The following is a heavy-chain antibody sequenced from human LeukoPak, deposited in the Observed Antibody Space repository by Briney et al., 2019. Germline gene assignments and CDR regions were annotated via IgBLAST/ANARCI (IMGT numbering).Heavy chain of an antibody. V-gene: IGHV4-39*01. CDR1: GGSISSSNYC. Sequence: SETLSLTCTVSGGSISSSNYCWGWIRQPPGKGLEWIGSIYYSGSTYYNPSLKSRVTISVDTSKNQFSLKLNSVTAADTAVYYCARHKGQCSSTSWNWFDPWGQGTLVTVSS. CDR3: ARHKGQCSSTSWNWFDP. D-gene: IGHD2-2*01. CDR2: IYYSGST. J-gene: IGHJ5*02.